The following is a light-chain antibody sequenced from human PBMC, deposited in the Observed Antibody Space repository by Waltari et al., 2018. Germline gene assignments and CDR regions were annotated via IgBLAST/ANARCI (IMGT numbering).Light chain of an antibody. CDR1: QSIRKY. CDR2: AAS. J-gene: IGKJ5*01. V-gene: IGKV1-39*01. Sequence: DIQMTQSPSSLSASVGDRVTITCRASQSIRKYLNWYQQKPGKAPKLLIYAASSLQGGVPSRFSGSGSGTDFTLTISSLQPDDFATYYCQQSYSTPITFGQGTRLEIK. CDR3: QQSYSTPIT.